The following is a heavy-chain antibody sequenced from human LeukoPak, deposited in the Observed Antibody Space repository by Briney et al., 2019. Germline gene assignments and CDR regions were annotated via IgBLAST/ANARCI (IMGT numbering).Heavy chain of an antibody. J-gene: IGHJ4*02. D-gene: IGHD4-17*01. CDR1: GFTFSSYE. CDR3: AKPLLYGDYVSYFDY. Sequence: QSGGSLRLSCAASGFTFSSYEMNWVRQAPGKGLEWVSAISGSGGSTYYADSVKGRFTISRDNSKNTLYLQMNSLRAEDTAVYSCAKPLLYGDYVSYFDYWGQGTLVTVSS. CDR2: ISGSGGST. V-gene: IGHV3-23*01.